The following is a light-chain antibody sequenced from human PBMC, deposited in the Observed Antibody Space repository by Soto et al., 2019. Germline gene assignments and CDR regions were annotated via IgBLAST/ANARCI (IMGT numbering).Light chain of an antibody. CDR1: QSISSN. CDR2: GAS. Sequence: EIVMTQSPATLSVSPGERATLSCRASQSISSNLAWYQQKPAQAPRLLIYGASTRATGIPASFSGSGSGTEFTLTISSLQSEDFAVYYCQQYNSWPRTFGQGTKVEFK. CDR3: QQYNSWPRT. V-gene: IGKV3-15*01. J-gene: IGKJ1*01.